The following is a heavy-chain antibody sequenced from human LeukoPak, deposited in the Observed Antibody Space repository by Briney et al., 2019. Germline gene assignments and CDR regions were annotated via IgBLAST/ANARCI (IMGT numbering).Heavy chain of an antibody. J-gene: IGHJ4*02. CDR2: IYSSGST. Sequence: SETLSLTCTVSGDSISSGSYYWSWIRQPAGKGLEWIGRIYSSGSTNYNPSLKSRVTISVDTSKNQFSLKLSSVTAADTAVYYCARFTMVRDFDYWGQGTLVTVSS. D-gene: IGHD3-10*01. CDR1: GDSISSGSYY. V-gene: IGHV4-61*02. CDR3: ARFTMVRDFDY.